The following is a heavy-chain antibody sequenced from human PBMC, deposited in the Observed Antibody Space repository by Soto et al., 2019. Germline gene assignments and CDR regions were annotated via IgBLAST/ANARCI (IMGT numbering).Heavy chain of an antibody. CDR2: IKQDGSEK. CDR1: SGVTFRRYW. Sequence: EVQLVESGGGLVQPGGSLRLSCAASSGVTFRRYWMNWVRQAPGKGLEWVANIKQDGSEKNYGASVKGRFTISRDNAKNSLYLQMNGLRADDTAVYYCAGGGGWESDSWGQGTLVIVSS. J-gene: IGHJ4*02. V-gene: IGHV3-7*01. CDR3: AGGGGWESDS. D-gene: IGHD6-19*01.